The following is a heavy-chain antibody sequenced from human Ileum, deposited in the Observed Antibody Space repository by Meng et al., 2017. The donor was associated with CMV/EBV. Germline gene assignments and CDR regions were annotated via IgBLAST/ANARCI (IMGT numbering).Heavy chain of an antibody. Sequence: SGFPVRINYMSWVRQAPGKGLEWVSIIYSGGSTYYADSVKGRFTISRDNSKNTLYLQMNSLRAEDTAVYYCARVNSGSYYPLYYFDYWGQGTLVTVSS. D-gene: IGHD1-26*01. CDR3: ARVNSGSYYPLYYFDY. CDR1: GFPVRINY. J-gene: IGHJ4*02. V-gene: IGHV3-53*01. CDR2: IYSGGST.